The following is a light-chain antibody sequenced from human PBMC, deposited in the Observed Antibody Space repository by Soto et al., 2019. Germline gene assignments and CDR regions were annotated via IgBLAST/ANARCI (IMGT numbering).Light chain of an antibody. J-gene: IGKJ4*01. CDR1: QSVSSSY. Sequence: EIVLTQSPGTLSLSPGERATLSCRASQSVSSSYLVWYQQKPGQAPRLLIYGASSRATGIPDRFSGSGSGTDFTLTISRLEPEDFAVYSCQQYGSSHLTFGGGTKVEIK. CDR3: QQYGSSHLT. CDR2: GAS. V-gene: IGKV3-20*01.